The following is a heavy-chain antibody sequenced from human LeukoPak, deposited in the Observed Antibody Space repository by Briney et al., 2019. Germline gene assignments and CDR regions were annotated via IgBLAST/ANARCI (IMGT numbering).Heavy chain of an antibody. V-gene: IGHV1-69*04. J-gene: IGHJ4*02. CDR3: ARDNWNDKREFDY. D-gene: IGHD1-1*01. CDR2: IIPILGIA. CDR1: GGTFSSYA. Sequence: SVKVSCKASGGTFSSYAISWVRQAPGQGLEWMGRIIPILGIANYAQKFQGRVTITADKSTSTAYMELSSLRSDDTAVYYCARDNWNDKREFDYWGQGTLVTVSS.